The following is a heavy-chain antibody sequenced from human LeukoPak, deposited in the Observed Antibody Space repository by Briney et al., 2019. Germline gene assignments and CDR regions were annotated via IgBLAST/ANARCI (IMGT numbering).Heavy chain of an antibody. Sequence: GGSLRLFCAASVFNVSSKYMSWIRQAPGKGLEWVSIIYSGGDTYYADSVKGRFTISRDNSKSTLYLQMDSLRAEDTAVYYCAKCGNSGCHLIDYWGQGTLVTVSS. D-gene: IGHD5-12*01. V-gene: IGHV3-66*01. CDR1: VFNVSSKY. J-gene: IGHJ4*02. CDR2: IYSGGDT. CDR3: AKCGNSGCHLIDY.